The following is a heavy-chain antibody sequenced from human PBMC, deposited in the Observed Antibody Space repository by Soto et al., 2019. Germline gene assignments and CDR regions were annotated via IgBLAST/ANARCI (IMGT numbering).Heavy chain of an antibody. Sequence: PGGSLRLSCAASGFTFSSYGMHWVRQAPGKGLEWVAVISYDGSNKYYADSVKGRFTISRDNSKNTLYLQMNSLRAEDTAVYYCAKDSASGWYRALDYWGQGTLVTVSS. V-gene: IGHV3-30*18. J-gene: IGHJ4*02. CDR2: ISYDGSNK. D-gene: IGHD6-19*01. CDR3: AKDSASGWYRALDY. CDR1: GFTFSSYG.